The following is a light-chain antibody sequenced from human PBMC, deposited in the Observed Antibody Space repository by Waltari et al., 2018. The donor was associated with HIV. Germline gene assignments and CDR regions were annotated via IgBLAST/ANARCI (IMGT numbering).Light chain of an antibody. V-gene: IGLV2-14*01. CDR1: SSDVGAYNY. Sequence: QSALTQPASVSGSPGQSITISCTGTSSDVGAYNYVSWYQQHPGKAPKLMIYEVTNRPSGISNRFSGSKSGNTASLTISGLQADDEADYYCTSYTISTTYVFGTGTKVTVL. J-gene: IGLJ1*01. CDR2: EVT. CDR3: TSYTISTTYV.